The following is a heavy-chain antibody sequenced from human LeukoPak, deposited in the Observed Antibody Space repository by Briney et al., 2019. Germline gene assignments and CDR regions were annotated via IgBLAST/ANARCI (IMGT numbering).Heavy chain of an antibody. CDR1: GYTLTELS. V-gene: IGHV1-24*01. J-gene: IGHJ4*02. D-gene: IGHD6-13*01. CDR2: FDPEDGET. CDR3: ATASSLEQQLVPNWYFDY. Sequence: GASVKVSCKVSGYTLTELSMHWVRQAPGKGLEWMGGFDPEDGETIYAQKFQGRVTMTEDTSTDTAYMELSSLRSEDTAVYYCATASSLEQQLVPNWYFDYWGQGTLVTVSS.